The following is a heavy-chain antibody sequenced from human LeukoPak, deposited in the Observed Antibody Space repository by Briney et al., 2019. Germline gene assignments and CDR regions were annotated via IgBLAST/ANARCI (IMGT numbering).Heavy chain of an antibody. CDR1: GGSISSDY. J-gene: IGHJ4*02. CDR2: IYYSGST. CDR3: ARSRRGSGWYYY. D-gene: IGHD6-19*01. Sequence: SETLSLTCTVSGGSISSDYWSWIRQPPGKGLGWIGYIYYSGSTNYNPSLKSRVTISVNTSKNQFSLKLSSVTAADTAVYYCARSRRGSGWYYYWGQGTLVTVSS. V-gene: IGHV4-59*08.